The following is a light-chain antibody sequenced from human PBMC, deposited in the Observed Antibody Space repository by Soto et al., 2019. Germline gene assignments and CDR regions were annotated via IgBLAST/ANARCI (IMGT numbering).Light chain of an antibody. V-gene: IGKV1-16*02. CDR3: QQYNSYPVS. J-gene: IGKJ4*01. CDR2: AAS. CDR1: QDISNH. Sequence: DIQMTQSPSSLSASVGDRVTITCRASQDISNHLAWFQQKPGKAPKSLISAASSLQSGVPSKFSGSGSGTDFTLTISSLQPEEFATYYCQQYNSYPVSFGGGTKVEIK.